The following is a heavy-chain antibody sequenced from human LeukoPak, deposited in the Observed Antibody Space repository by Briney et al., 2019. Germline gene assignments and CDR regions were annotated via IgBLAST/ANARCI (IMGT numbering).Heavy chain of an antibody. Sequence: SETLSLTCTVSGGSISSGSYSWSWIRQPAGKGLEWIGRIYTSGSTNYNPSLKSRVTISVDTSKNQFSLKLSSVTAADTAVYYCARGRGVLWFGELLTWFDPWGQGTLVTVSS. V-gene: IGHV4-61*02. CDR2: IYTSGST. J-gene: IGHJ5*02. CDR3: ARGRGVLWFGELLTWFDP. CDR1: GGSISSGSYS. D-gene: IGHD3-10*01.